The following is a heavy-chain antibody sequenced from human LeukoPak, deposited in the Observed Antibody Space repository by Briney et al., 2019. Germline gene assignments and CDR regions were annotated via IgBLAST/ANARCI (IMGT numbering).Heavy chain of an antibody. J-gene: IGHJ4*02. CDR3: AKDFEERSSSWYRYYFDY. CDR1: GFTFSSYG. D-gene: IGHD6-13*01. V-gene: IGHV3-30*02. Sequence: PGGSLRLSCAASGFTFSSYGMHWVRQAPGKGLEWVAFIRYDGSNKYYADSVKGRFTISRDNSKNTLYLQMNSLRAEDTAVYYCAKDFEERSSSWYRYYFDYWGQGTLVTVSS. CDR2: IRYDGSNK.